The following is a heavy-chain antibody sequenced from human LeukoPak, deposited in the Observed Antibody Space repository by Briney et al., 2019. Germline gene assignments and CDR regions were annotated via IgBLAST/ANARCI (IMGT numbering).Heavy chain of an antibody. CDR3: ARVTIAAAGTFWFDP. CDR1: GGSISSYY. D-gene: IGHD6-13*01. CDR2: IYYSGST. Sequence: SETLSLTCTVSGGSISSYYWSWIRQPPGKGLEWIGYIYYSGSTNYNPSLKSRVTISVDTSKNQSSLKLSSVTAADTAVYYCARVTIAAAGTFWFDPWGQGTLVTVSS. V-gene: IGHV4-59*01. J-gene: IGHJ5*02.